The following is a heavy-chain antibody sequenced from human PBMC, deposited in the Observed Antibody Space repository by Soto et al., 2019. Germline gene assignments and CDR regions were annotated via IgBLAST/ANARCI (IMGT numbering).Heavy chain of an antibody. CDR1: GGTFNTYA. Sequence: QVQLVQSGAEMKKPGSSVKVSCQSSGGTFNTYAMNWVRQAPGQGPEWMGDISPMFGAANYAPKFQGRVTITADESTGTSYMQLSSLTSEDTALYFCAREVQVHTPVFVYWGHGTLVTVSS. J-gene: IGHJ4*01. D-gene: IGHD3-10*01. V-gene: IGHV1-69*19. CDR2: ISPMFGAA. CDR3: AREVQVHTPVFVY.